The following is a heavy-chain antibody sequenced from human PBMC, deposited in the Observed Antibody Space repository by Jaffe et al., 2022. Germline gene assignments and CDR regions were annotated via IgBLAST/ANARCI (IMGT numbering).Heavy chain of an antibody. CDR1: GFTFDDYA. V-gene: IGHV3-9*01. Sequence: EVQLVESGGGLVQPGRSLRLSCAASGFTFDDYAMHWVRQAPGKGLEWVSGISWNSGSIGYADSVKGRFTISRDNAKNSLYLQMNSLRAEDTALYYCAKSGHSFTRYYMDVWGKGTTVTVSS. CDR3: AKSGHSFTRYYMDV. D-gene: IGHD3-16*01. CDR2: ISWNSGSI. J-gene: IGHJ6*03.